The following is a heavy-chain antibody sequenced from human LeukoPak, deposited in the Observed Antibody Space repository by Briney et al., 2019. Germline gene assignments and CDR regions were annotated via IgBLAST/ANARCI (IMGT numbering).Heavy chain of an antibody. Sequence: GGSLRLSCAASGFTFSSYSMNWVRQAPGKGLEWVPSISSSRSYIYFADSVKGRFTISRDNAKNSLYLQMKSLRAEDTAVYYCASMRGGYEGYFDYWGQGTLVTVSS. D-gene: IGHD3-16*01. CDR2: ISSSRSYI. V-gene: IGHV3-21*01. J-gene: IGHJ4*02. CDR1: GFTFSSYS. CDR3: ASMRGGYEGYFDY.